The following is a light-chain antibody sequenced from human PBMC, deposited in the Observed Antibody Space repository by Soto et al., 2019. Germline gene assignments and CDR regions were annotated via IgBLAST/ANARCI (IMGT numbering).Light chain of an antibody. J-gene: IGKJ5*01. CDR1: QSAISN. V-gene: IGKV3D-15*01. Sequence: SKSVVAVSLTPKKRSSLSCRTRQSAISNYLAWYQQKPGQAPRLLIYGASTRATGIPDRFSGSGSGTEFTLTISSLQSEDFAVYNCPQYANWPSTFGQRT. CDR3: PQYANWPST. CDR2: GAS.